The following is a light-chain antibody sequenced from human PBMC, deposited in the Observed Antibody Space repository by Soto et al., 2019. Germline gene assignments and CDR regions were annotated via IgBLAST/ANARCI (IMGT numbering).Light chain of an antibody. V-gene: IGKV1-39*01. CDR1: QGISSY. J-gene: IGKJ5*01. CDR3: QQTYTTPEIT. Sequence: IQLTQSPSSLSASVGDRVTITCRVSQGISSYLNWYRQKPGKVPKLLIYSASYLKSGVPTRFSGSGSGTDFTLTISSLQPEDFAIYYCQQTYTTPEITFGQGTRLEIK. CDR2: SAS.